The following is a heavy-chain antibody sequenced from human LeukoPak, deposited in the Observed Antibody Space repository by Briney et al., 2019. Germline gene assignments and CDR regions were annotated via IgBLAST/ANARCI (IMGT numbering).Heavy chain of an antibody. J-gene: IGHJ4*02. D-gene: IGHD1-26*01. CDR3: TRVSRSGSYGYYSDY. CDR1: GGSISSSLYY. Sequence: SETLSLTCTVSGGSISSSLYYWGWIRQPPGKGLEWIGNVYYSGTTYYNPSLNSRVTISLDTSKNQLSLKLYTVTAADTAVYYCTRVSRSGSYGYYSDYWGQGTLVTVSS. CDR2: VYYSGTT. V-gene: IGHV4-39*07.